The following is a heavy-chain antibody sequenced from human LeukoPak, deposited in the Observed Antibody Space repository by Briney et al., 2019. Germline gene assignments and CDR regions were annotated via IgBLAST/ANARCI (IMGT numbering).Heavy chain of an antibody. Sequence: PSETLSLTCTVSGGSISSYYWNWIRQPPGKGLEWIGNIFYSGTTDYNPSLKSRVTISVDTSKNQFSLKLSSVTAADTAVYYCARGSIVATRFDYWGRGTLVTVSS. CDR3: ARGSIVATRFDY. CDR2: IFYSGTT. D-gene: IGHD5-12*01. J-gene: IGHJ4*02. V-gene: IGHV4-59*01. CDR1: GGSISSYY.